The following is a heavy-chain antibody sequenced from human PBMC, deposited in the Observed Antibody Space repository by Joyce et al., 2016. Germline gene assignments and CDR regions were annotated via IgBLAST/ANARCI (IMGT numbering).Heavy chain of an antibody. CDR3: AKGQEGYDFWSGYTLSYFDQ. J-gene: IGHJ4*02. CDR1: VFTFNNYA. Sequence: EVQLLGSGGGLVQHGGSLRLSCAASVFTFNNYAISWVRQAPGKGLEWVSTISASGRKSYYAESVKGRFTISRDKSKNTLYLQMNSLRAEDTAVYSCAKGQEGYDFWSGYTLSYFDQWGQGALVTVSS. V-gene: IGHV3-23*01. CDR2: ISASGRKS. D-gene: IGHD3-3*01.